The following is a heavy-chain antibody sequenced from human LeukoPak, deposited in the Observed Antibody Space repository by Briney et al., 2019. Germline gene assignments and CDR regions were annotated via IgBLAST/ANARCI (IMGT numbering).Heavy chain of an antibody. J-gene: IGHJ4*02. CDR2: IYYSGST. Sequence: SETLSLTCTVSGGAITGYYWSWIRQPPGKGLEWVGYIYYSGSTNYNPSLKSRVTMSVDTSKKQFSLKLSSGTAADTAVYYCARGRPPHDYGTLFDYWGQGTLVTVSS. D-gene: IGHD4-17*01. CDR3: ARGRPPHDYGTLFDY. V-gene: IGHV4-59*01. CDR1: GGAITGYY.